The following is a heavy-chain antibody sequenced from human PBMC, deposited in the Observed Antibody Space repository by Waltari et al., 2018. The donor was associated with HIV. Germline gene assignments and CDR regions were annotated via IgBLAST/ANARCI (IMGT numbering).Heavy chain of an antibody. CDR2: SRSDTDTI. Sequence: QVQLVESGGGLVNPGGSLRLSCATSGFTFSDYYMTWIRQAPGKGLEWVSYSRSDTDTIYYAYSVKGRFTISRDNAKNSLYLQMNRLSVEDTAVYYCARLKYSSGFFDYWGQGALVTVSS. CDR1: GFTFSDYY. CDR3: ARLKYSSGFFDY. J-gene: IGHJ4*02. D-gene: IGHD6-19*01. V-gene: IGHV3-11*01.